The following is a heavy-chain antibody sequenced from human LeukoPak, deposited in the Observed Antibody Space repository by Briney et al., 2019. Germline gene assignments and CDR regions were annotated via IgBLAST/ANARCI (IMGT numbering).Heavy chain of an antibody. CDR2: IYYSGST. V-gene: IGHV4-59*08. CDR1: GGSISSYY. D-gene: IGHD3-16*02. Sequence: SETLSLTCAVSGGSISSYYWSWIRQPPGKGLEWIGYIYYSGSTNYNPSLKSRVTISVDTSKNQFSLKVSSVTVADTAVYYCARYGVWGTYRAFDYWGQGTLVTVSS. J-gene: IGHJ4*02. CDR3: ARYGVWGTYRAFDY.